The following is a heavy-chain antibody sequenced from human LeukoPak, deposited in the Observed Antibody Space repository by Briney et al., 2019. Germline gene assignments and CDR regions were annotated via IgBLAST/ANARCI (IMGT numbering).Heavy chain of an antibody. V-gene: IGHV1-2*02. CDR1: GYTFTGYY. Sequence: GASVKVSCKASGYTFTGYYIHWVRQAPGQGPEWMGWINPDSGGTNYAQKFQGRVTMSRDTSISTAYMEVSRLRSDDTAAYYCAREPIVLVPAATFNWFDPWGQGTLVTVSS. J-gene: IGHJ5*02. CDR3: AREPIVLVPAATFNWFDP. CDR2: INPDSGGT. D-gene: IGHD2-2*01.